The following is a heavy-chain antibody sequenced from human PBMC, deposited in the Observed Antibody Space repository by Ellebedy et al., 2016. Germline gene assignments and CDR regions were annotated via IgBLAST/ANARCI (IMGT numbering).Heavy chain of an antibody. V-gene: IGHV4-59*13. J-gene: IGHJ3*02. D-gene: IGHD3-3*01. CDR3: ATRHYDYWGGYYTWAFDN. Sequence: SETLSLTXNVSGGSIINYYWGWIRQSPDKGLEWIGFSHYSGSTEYNPSFKSRVTISVDTSKSQLSLKLNSVIPADTAVYYCATRHYDYWGGYYTWAFDNWGQGTMVTVPS. CDR2: SHYSGST. CDR1: GGSIINYY.